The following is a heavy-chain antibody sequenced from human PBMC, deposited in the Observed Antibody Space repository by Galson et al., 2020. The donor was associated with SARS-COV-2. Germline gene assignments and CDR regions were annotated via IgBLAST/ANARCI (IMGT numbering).Heavy chain of an antibody. V-gene: IGHV3-33*01. J-gene: IGHJ2*01. D-gene: IGHD3-10*01. CDR1: GFTFSSYG. CDR3: ARDGTYYYGSGNGEGYFDL. CDR2: IWYDGSNK. Sequence: GGSLRLSCAASGFTFSSYGMHWVRQAPGKGLEWVAVIWYDGSNKYYADSVKGRFTISRDNSKNTLYLQMNSLRAEDTAVYYCARDGTYYYGSGNGEGYFDLLGRGTLVTVSS.